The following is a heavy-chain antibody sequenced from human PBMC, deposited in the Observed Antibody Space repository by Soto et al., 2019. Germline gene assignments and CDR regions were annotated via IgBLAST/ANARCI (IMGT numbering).Heavy chain of an antibody. CDR1: GFTFSTYV. CDR2: ISANGGGT. CDR3: AKEYSGGYQDH. D-gene: IGHD3-22*01. V-gene: IGHV3-23*01. J-gene: IGHJ4*02. Sequence: PGGSLRLSCVASGFTFSTYVMTWVRQAPGKGLEWVSAISANGGGTYYADSVKGRFTISRDNSKNTLHLQMNSLRAEDTAVYYCAKEYSGGYQDHWGQGTLVTVSS.